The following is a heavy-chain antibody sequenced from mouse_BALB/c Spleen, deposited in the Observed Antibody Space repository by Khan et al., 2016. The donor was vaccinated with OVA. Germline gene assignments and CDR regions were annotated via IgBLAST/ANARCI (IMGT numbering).Heavy chain of an antibody. J-gene: IGHJ2*01. CDR3: ARPNWGLVDY. Sequence: EVKLLESGGGLVQPGGSLKLSCAASGFDFSRYWMSWVRQAPGKGLEWIGEINPDSSTINYTPSLKDKFIISRDNAKNTLYLQMSKVRSEDTALYYCARPNWGLVDYWGQGTNLTVSS. CDR1: GFDFSRYW. CDR2: INPDSSTI. V-gene: IGHV4-1*02. D-gene: IGHD4-1*01.